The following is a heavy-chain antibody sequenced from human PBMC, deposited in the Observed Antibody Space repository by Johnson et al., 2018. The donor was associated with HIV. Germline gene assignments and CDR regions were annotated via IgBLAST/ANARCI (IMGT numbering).Heavy chain of an antibody. CDR2: ISWNSGRI. J-gene: IGHJ3*02. CDR1: GFTFDDYA. CDR3: AKAFLEDPADAFDI. Sequence: VQLVESGGGLVQPGGSLRLSCAASGFTFDDYAMHWVRQAPGKGLEWVSGISWNSGRIAYADSVKGRFTISRDNAKNSLYLQMNSLRAEDTALYYCAKAFLEDPADAFDIWGQGTMVTVSS. D-gene: IGHD2/OR15-2a*01. V-gene: IGHV3-9*01.